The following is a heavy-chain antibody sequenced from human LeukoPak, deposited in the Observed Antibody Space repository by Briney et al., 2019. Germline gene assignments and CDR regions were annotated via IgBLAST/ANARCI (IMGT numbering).Heavy chain of an antibody. Sequence: GGPLRLSCAASGFTVSSNYMSWVGQAPGKGLEWVSVIYSGGSTYYADSVKGRFTISRDNSKNTLYLQMNSLRAEDTAVYYCARGVVGATSDLDYWGQGTLVTVSS. CDR1: GFTVSSNY. D-gene: IGHD1-26*01. J-gene: IGHJ4*02. CDR2: IYSGGST. CDR3: ARGVVGATSDLDY. V-gene: IGHV3-53*01.